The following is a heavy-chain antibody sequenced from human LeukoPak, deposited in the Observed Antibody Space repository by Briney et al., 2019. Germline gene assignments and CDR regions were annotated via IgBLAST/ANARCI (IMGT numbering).Heavy chain of an antibody. D-gene: IGHD3-3*01. CDR2: ISSSSTT. V-gene: IGHV3-48*03. J-gene: IGHJ6*02. Sequence: PGGSLRLSCAASGFTFSSFELNWVRQAPGKGLEWVSYISSSSTTYYADSVKGRFTISRDNAKNSLYLQMNSLRVEDTAVYYCARDLTKQYGMDVGGQGTTVTVPS. CDR1: GFTFSSFE. CDR3: ARDLTKQYGMDV.